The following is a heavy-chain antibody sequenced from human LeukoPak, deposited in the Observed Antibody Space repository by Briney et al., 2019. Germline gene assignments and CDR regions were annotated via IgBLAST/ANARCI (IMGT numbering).Heavy chain of an antibody. D-gene: IGHD3-10*01. CDR3: ARDVGFGDRQLGY. CDR1: GFTFSSYA. Sequence: PGGSLRLSCAASGFTFSSYAMSWVRQAPGKGLEWVSAISGSGGSTYYADSVKGRFTISRDNSKNTLYLQMNSLRAEDTAVYYCARDVGFGDRQLGYWGQGTLVTVSS. CDR2: ISGSGGST. J-gene: IGHJ4*02. V-gene: IGHV3-23*01.